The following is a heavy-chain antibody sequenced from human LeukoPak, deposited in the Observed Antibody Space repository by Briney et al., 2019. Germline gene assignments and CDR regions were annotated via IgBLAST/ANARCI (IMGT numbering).Heavy chain of an antibody. Sequence: ASVKVSCKASGGTFSSYAISCVRQAPGQGLEWMGWINPNSGGTNYAQKFQGRVTMTRDTSITTAYMELSRLRSDDTAVYYCARGRTTVSDYWGQGTLVTVSS. CDR1: GGTFSSYA. V-gene: IGHV1-2*02. CDR3: ARGRTTVSDY. D-gene: IGHD4-17*01. CDR2: INPNSGGT. J-gene: IGHJ4*02.